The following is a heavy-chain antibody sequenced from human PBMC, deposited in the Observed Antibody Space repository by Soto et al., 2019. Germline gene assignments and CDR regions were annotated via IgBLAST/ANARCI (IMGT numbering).Heavy chain of an antibody. Sequence: PSETLSLTCTVSGGSVSSGSYYWSWIRQPPGKGLEWIGYIYYSGSTSYNPSLKSRVTISVDTSKNQFSLKLSSVTAADTAVYYCATKYSSSWYSLPDSFDYWGQGTLVTVSS. V-gene: IGHV4-61*01. CDR3: ATKYSSSWYSLPDSFDY. CDR2: IYYSGST. D-gene: IGHD6-13*01. J-gene: IGHJ4*02. CDR1: GGSVSSGSYY.